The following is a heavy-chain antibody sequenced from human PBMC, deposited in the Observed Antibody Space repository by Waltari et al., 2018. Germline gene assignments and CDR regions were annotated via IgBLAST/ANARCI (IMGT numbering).Heavy chain of an antibody. Sequence: QVQLVQSGAEVKKPGASVKVSCKASGSTFTGYYMPWVRQAPGQGLEWMGWINPNSGGTNYAQKFQGRVTMTRDTSISTAYMELSRLRSDDTAVYYCARALRRDGYNPDFVGYWGQGTLVTVSS. CDR1: GSTFTGYY. J-gene: IGHJ4*02. CDR2: INPNSGGT. D-gene: IGHD2-15*01. V-gene: IGHV1-2*02. CDR3: ARALRRDGYNPDFVGY.